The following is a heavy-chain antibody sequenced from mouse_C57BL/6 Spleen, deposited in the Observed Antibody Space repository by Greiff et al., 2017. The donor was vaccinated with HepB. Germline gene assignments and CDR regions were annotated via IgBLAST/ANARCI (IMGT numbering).Heavy chain of an antibody. Sequence: VQLQQSGPVLVKPGASVKMSCKASGYTFTDYYMNWVKQSHGKSLEWIGVINPYNGGTSYNQKFKGKATLTVDKSSSTAYMELNSLTSEDSAVYYCARHGNYFYFDYWGQGTTLTVSS. CDR1: GYTFTDYY. V-gene: IGHV1-19*01. J-gene: IGHJ2*01. CDR2: INPYNGGT. D-gene: IGHD2-1*01. CDR3: ARHGNYFYFDY.